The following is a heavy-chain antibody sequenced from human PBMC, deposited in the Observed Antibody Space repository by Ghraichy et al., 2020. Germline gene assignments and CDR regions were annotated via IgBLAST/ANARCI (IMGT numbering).Heavy chain of an antibody. Sequence: LSLTCAASGFTFSNYAMTWVRQAPGKGLEWVSTISGSAGSTYHADSVKGRFTISRDNSKNTLYMQMNSLRAEDTAVYYCAKGGGLRSSPFDPWGQGTLVTVSS. V-gene: IGHV3-23*01. J-gene: IGHJ5*02. CDR1: GFTFSNYA. CDR2: ISGSAGST. D-gene: IGHD4-17*01. CDR3: AKGGGLRSSPFDP.